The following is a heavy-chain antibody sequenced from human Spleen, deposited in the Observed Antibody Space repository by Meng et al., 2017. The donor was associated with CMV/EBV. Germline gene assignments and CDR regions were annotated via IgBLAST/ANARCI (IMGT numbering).Heavy chain of an antibody. CDR1: GFTVSSSY. CDR2: IGTAGDT. Sequence: GESLKISCAASGFTVSSSYVTWVRQAPGKGLEWVSAIGTAGDTYYPGSVKGRFTISRENAKNSLYLQMNSLRAGDTAVYYCARAAGRHVGMDVWGQGTTVTVSS. J-gene: IGHJ6*02. V-gene: IGHV3-13*01. CDR3: ARAAGRHVGMDV.